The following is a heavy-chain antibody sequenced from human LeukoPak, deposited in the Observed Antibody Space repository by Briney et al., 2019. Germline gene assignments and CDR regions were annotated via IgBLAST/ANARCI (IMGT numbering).Heavy chain of an antibody. Sequence: GGSLRLSCAASGFTFSSYAMSWVRQAPGKGLEWVSVIYSGGSTYYADSVKGRFTISRDNSKNTLYLQMNSLRAEDTAVYYCARGFLRRDFWSGYPPAFDYWGQGTLVTVSS. CDR1: GFTFSSYA. D-gene: IGHD3-3*01. J-gene: IGHJ4*02. CDR2: IYSGGST. V-gene: IGHV3-66*01. CDR3: ARGFLRRDFWSGYPPAFDY.